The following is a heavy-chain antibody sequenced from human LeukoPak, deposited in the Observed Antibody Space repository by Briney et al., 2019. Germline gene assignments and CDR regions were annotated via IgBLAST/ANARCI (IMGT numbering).Heavy chain of an antibody. Sequence: GGSLRLSCAASGFTFSSYSMNWVRQAPGKGLVWVSRINSDGSTTIYADSVKGRFTISRDNAKNTLYLQMNRLRAEDTAVYYCARAPAHFDYWGQGTLVTVSS. V-gene: IGHV3-74*01. CDR2: INSDGSTT. CDR3: ARAPAHFDY. CDR1: GFTFSSYS. J-gene: IGHJ4*02.